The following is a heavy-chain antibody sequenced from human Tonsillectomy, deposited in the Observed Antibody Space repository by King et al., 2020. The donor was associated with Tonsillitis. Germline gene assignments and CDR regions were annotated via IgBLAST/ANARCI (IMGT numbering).Heavy chain of an antibody. V-gene: IGHV3-9*01. CDR3: AKDLNYFDILTGYFDN. CDR1: GFTFDDYV. J-gene: IGHJ4*02. CDR2: ISWKSGNM. D-gene: IGHD3-9*01. Sequence: VQLVESGGGLVQPGRSLRLSCAASGFTFDDYVMHWVRQAPGKGLEWVSGISWKSGNMGYADSVKGRFTISRDNAKNSLYLQMNSLRPEDTALYYCAKDLNYFDILTGYFDNWGQGTLVTVSA.